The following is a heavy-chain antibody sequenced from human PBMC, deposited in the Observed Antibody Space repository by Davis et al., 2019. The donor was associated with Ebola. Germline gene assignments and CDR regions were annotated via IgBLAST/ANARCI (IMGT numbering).Heavy chain of an antibody. Sequence: GESLKISCAASGFTFSSYAMTWVRQAPGKGLEWVSYISSSSSTIYYADSVKGRFTISRDNAKNSLYLQMNSLRDEDTAVYYCARGMVRGVTIIDYWGQGTLVTVSS. J-gene: IGHJ4*02. CDR1: GFTFSSYA. V-gene: IGHV3-48*02. CDR2: ISSSSSTI. CDR3: ARGMVRGVTIIDY. D-gene: IGHD3-10*01.